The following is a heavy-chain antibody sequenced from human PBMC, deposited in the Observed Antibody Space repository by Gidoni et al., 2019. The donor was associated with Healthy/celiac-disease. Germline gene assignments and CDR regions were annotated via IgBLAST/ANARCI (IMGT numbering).Heavy chain of an antibody. CDR3: ARGSLYFDL. CDR2: IYYSGST. Sequence: QVQLQESGPGLVKPAETLSLTCTVYGGSISSYYWSWIRQPPGKGLEWIGYIYYSGSTNYNPSLKSRVTISVDTSKNQFSLKLSSVTAADTAVYYCARGSLYFDLWGRGTLVTVSS. CDR1: GGSISSYY. V-gene: IGHV4-59*01. J-gene: IGHJ2*01.